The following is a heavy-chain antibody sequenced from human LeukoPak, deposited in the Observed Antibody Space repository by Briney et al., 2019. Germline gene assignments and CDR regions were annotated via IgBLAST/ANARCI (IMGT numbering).Heavy chain of an antibody. V-gene: IGHV3-23*01. D-gene: IGHD3-22*01. Sequence: GGSLRLSCAASGFTFSSYAMSWLRQAPGKGLEWVSAISGSGGSTYYADSVKGRFTISRDNAKNTLYLQMNSLRAEDTAVYYCARGGPTYYYDSSGYSYNWFDPWGQGTMVTVSS. CDR3: ARGGPTYYYDSSGYSYNWFDP. J-gene: IGHJ5*02. CDR2: ISGSGGST. CDR1: GFTFSSYA.